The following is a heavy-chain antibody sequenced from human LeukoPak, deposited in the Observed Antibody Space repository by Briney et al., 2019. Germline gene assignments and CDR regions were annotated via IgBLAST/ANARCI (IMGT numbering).Heavy chain of an antibody. CDR1: GFTFSSYA. V-gene: IGHV3-23*01. J-gene: IGHJ5*02. D-gene: IGHD3-10*01. CDR2: ISGSGGST. CDR3: AKDKNAVLLWFGELS. Sequence: GGSLRLSCAASGFTFSSYAMSWVRQAPGKGLEWVSAISGSGGSTYYADSVKGRFTISRDNSKNTLYLQMNSLRAEDTAVYYCAKDKNAVLLWFGELSWGQGTLVTVSS.